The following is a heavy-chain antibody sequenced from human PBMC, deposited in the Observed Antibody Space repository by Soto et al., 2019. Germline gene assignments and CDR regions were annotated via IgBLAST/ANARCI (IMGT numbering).Heavy chain of an antibody. CDR3: ASLEPSIAARLSVYFDY. Sequence: SETLSLTCAVYGGSFSGYYWSWIRQPPGKGLEWIGEINHSGSTNYNPSLKSQVTISVDTSKNQFSLKLSSVTAADTAVYYCASLEPSIAARLSVYFDYWGQGTLVTVSS. CDR1: GGSFSGYY. D-gene: IGHD6-6*01. CDR2: INHSGST. V-gene: IGHV4-34*01. J-gene: IGHJ4*02.